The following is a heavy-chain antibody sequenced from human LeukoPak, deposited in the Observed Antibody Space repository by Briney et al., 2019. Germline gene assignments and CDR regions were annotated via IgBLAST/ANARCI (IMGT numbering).Heavy chain of an antibody. J-gene: IGHJ6*02. CDR3: ARGPSYYDFWSGYLYYYYYYGMDV. D-gene: IGHD3-3*01. V-gene: IGHV1-8*01. CDR2: MNPNSGNT. Sequence: ASVKVSCKASGYTFTSYDINWVRQATGQGLAWMGWMNPNSGNTGYAQKFQGRVTMTRNTSISTAYMELSSLRSGDTAVYYCARGPSYYDFWSGYLYYYYYYGMDVWGQGTTVTVSS. CDR1: GYTFTSYD.